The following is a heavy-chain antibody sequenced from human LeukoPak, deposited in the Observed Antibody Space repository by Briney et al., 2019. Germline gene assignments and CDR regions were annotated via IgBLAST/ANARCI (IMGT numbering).Heavy chain of an antibody. CDR1: GFTFSSYE. J-gene: IGHJ6*03. V-gene: IGHV3-48*03. CDR3: ARELAALPSCNYMDV. Sequence: PGGSLRVSCAASGFTFSSYELNWVRQAPGKGLEGVSYISSRHSTIYYADSVKGRFTISRDNAKNSLYLQMNSLRAEDTAVYYCARELAALPSCNYMDVWGKETMVTVSS. CDR2: ISSRHSTI. D-gene: IGHD6-6*01.